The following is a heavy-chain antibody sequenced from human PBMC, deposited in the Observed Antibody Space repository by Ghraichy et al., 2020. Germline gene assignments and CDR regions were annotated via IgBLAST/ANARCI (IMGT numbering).Heavy chain of an antibody. V-gene: IGHV4-39*01. D-gene: IGHD2-21*02. J-gene: IGHJ6*02. CDR2: IYYGGSA. CDR3: ASNYKKCGGDCFVYYYQYYGMDV. Sequence: SETLSLTCTVSGGAISSTSYYWDWIRQPPGKGLEWIGTIYYGGSAYYNPSLKSRLILSLDTSKNQFSLRLTSVTAADTAVYYCASNYKKCGGDCFVYYYQYYGMDVWGQGTTVTVSS. CDR1: GGAISSTSYY.